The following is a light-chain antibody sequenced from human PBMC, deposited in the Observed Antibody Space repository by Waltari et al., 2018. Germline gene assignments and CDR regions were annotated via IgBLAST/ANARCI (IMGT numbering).Light chain of an antibody. CDR1: SSDIGNYNY. CDR3: CSYAGFYSYYV. Sequence: QSALTQPRSVSGSPGQSVTISCTGTSSDIGNYNYVSWYQHHPGKAPRLMIYDVTELPSGVPAHFSGSKSGNTASLTISGLQAEDEADYYFCSYAGFYSYYVFGTGTKATVL. J-gene: IGLJ1*01. CDR2: DVT. V-gene: IGLV2-11*01.